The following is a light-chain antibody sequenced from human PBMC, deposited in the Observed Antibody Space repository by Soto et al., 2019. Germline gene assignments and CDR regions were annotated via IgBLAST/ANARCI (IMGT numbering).Light chain of an antibody. CDR2: DAS. Sequence: EIVLTQSPATLSFSPGEIATLSFRASQSVSSYLAWYQQKPGQAPRLLIYDASNRATGIPARFSGSGSGTDFTLTISSLEPEDFAVYYCQQRSNLLTFGGGTKVDI. J-gene: IGKJ4*01. CDR1: QSVSSY. V-gene: IGKV3-11*01. CDR3: QQRSNLLT.